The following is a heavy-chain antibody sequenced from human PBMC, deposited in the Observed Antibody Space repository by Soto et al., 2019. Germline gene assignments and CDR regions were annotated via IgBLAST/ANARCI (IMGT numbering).Heavy chain of an antibody. CDR3: ARSRYCSGGSCSYYYYYGMDV. Sequence: GGSLRLSCAASGFTFSSYAMHWVRQAPGKGLEWVAVISYDGSNKYYADSVKGRFTISRDNSKNTLYLQMNSLRAEDTAVYYCARSRYCSGGSCSYYYYYGMDVWGQGTTVTVSS. V-gene: IGHV3-30-3*01. J-gene: IGHJ6*02. CDR2: ISYDGSNK. CDR1: GFTFSSYA. D-gene: IGHD2-15*01.